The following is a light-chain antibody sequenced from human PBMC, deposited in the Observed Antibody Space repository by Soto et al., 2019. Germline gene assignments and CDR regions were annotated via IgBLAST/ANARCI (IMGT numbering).Light chain of an antibody. CDR3: PQYNSYPYT. V-gene: IGKV1-5*03. J-gene: IGKJ2*01. Sequence: DIQMTQSPSTLSASVGDRVTITCRAGQSISGGLAWYQQKPGQAPKPLIHRASSLESGVPSRFSGSGSGTEFTLIINSLQPDDSATYYCPQYNSYPYTFGQGTKLEIK. CDR2: RAS. CDR1: QSISGG.